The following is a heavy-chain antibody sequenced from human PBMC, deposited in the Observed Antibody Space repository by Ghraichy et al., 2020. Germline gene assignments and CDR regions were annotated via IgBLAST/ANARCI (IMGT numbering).Heavy chain of an antibody. V-gene: IGHV4-34*01. D-gene: IGHD3-16*02. CDR3: ARDHVVRRRVDSLYYGMDV. J-gene: IGHJ6*02. CDR2: INHSGST. CDR1: GGSFSGYY. Sequence: SETLSLTCAVYGGSFSGYYWSWIRQPPGKGLEWIGEINHSGSTNYNPSLKSRVTISVDTSKNQFSLKLSSVTAADTAVYYCARDHVVRRRVDSLYYGMDVWGQGTTVTVSS.